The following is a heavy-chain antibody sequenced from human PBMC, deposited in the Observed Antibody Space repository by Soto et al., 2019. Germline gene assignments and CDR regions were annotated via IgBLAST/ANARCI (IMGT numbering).Heavy chain of an antibody. J-gene: IGHJ3*01. CDR3: AIGDRGAFGR. CDR2: IHSAGSST. CDR1: GFTFSYYW. Sequence: EVQLVESGGGLVRPGGSLRLSCAASGFTFSYYWMQWVRQAPGKGLVWVSRIHSAGSSTTYANFVKGRFIISRDNARNEVDLKMNNVRVEDTAVDYCAIGDRGAFGRWGQGTVGTVSS. D-gene: IGHD1-26*01. V-gene: IGHV3-74*01.